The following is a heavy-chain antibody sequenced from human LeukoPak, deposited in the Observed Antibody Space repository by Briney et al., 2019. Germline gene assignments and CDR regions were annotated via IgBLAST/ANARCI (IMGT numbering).Heavy chain of an antibody. CDR1: GFTFSSYG. J-gene: IGHJ4*02. Sequence: GGSLRLSCAASGFTFSSYGMHWVRQAPGKGLEWVAVISYDGSNKYYADSVKGRFTISRDNSKNTLYLQMNSLRAEDTAVYYCARDSSWAAAGTDYWGQGTLVTVSS. D-gene: IGHD6-13*01. CDR3: ARDSSWAAAGTDY. V-gene: IGHV3-30*03. CDR2: ISYDGSNK.